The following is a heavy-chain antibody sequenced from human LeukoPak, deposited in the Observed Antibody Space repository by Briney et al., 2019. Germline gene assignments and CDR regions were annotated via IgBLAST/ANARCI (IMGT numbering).Heavy chain of an antibody. Sequence: PGGSLRLSCAASGFTFSNYYMHWGRQAPGKGLEWVAVISDDGNRKYYADSVKGRFTVSRDNSKHTLYLQMNSLRAEDTAVYYCAKDRGWCFEYWGQGTVVTVSS. CDR2: ISDDGNRK. CDR1: GFTFSNYY. V-gene: IGHV3-30*18. J-gene: IGHJ4*02. CDR3: AKDRGWCFEY. D-gene: IGHD6-19*01.